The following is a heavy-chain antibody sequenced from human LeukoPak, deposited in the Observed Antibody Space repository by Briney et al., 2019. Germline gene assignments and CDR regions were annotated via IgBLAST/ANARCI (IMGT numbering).Heavy chain of an antibody. CDR2: IIPIFGTA. CDR3: ARAPSLYNWFDP. V-gene: IGHV1-69*05. Sequence: SVKVSCKASGGTFSSYAISWVRQAPGQGLEWKGRIIPIFGTANYAQKFQGRVTITTDESTSTAYMELSSLRSEDTAVYYCARAPSLYNWFDPWGQGTLVTVSS. CDR1: GGTFSSYA. J-gene: IGHJ5*02.